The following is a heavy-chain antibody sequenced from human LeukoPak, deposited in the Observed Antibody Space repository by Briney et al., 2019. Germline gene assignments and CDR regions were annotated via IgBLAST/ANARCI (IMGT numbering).Heavy chain of an antibody. Sequence: ASVRISCKASGYTLSDYYMHWVRQAPGQGLEWMGRIQPGTGDTKYAQKFQGRVTMTRDTSINTAYMEVSSLRSDDTAVYYCARDPAYRGFDPWGQGTLVTVSS. V-gene: IGHV1-2*06. CDR3: ARDPAYRGFDP. CDR2: IQPGTGDT. D-gene: IGHD2-2*01. J-gene: IGHJ5*02. CDR1: GYTLSDYY.